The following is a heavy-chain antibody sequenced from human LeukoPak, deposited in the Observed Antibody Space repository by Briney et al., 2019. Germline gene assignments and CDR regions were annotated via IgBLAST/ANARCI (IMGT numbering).Heavy chain of an antibody. CDR3: TRYSGYWFNH. D-gene: IGHD5-12*01. CDR1: GFNFGDYA. Sequence: GRSLRLSCTASGFNFGDYALSWVRQAPGKGLEWVGFIRSKAYGGTIEYAASVKDRFTISRDDSKSIAYLQMNSLKTEDTAVYYCTRYSGYWFNHWGQGTLVTVSS. V-gene: IGHV3-49*04. CDR2: IRSKAYGGTI. J-gene: IGHJ5*02.